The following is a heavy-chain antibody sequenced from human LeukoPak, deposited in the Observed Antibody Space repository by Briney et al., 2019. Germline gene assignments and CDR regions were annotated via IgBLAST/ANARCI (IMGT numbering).Heavy chain of an antibody. CDR1: GFTFSSYS. CDR2: ISSSSYI. V-gene: IGHV3-21*01. J-gene: IGHJ4*02. D-gene: IGHD2-21*02. Sequence: GGSLRLSCAASGFTFSSYSMNWVRQAPGKGLEWVSSISSSSYIYYADSVKGRFTISRDNAKNSLYLQMNSLRAEDTAVYYCARDLRACGGDCYQDYWGQGTLVTVSS. CDR3: ARDLRACGGDCYQDY.